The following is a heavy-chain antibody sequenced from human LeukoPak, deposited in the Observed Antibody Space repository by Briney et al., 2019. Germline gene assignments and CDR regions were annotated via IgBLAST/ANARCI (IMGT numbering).Heavy chain of an antibody. D-gene: IGHD3-10*02. Sequence: PGGSLRLSCAASGFTFDDYAMHWVRQAPGKGLEWVSGISWNSGSIGYADSVKGRFTISRDNAKNSLYLQMNSLRAEDTALYYCVTVVPLDSWGQGTLVTVSS. CDR3: VTVVPLDS. CDR2: ISWNSGSI. V-gene: IGHV3-9*01. J-gene: IGHJ4*02. CDR1: GFTFDDYA.